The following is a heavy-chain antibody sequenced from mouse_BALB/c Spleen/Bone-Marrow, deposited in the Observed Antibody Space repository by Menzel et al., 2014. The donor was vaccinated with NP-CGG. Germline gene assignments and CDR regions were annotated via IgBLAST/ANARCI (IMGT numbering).Heavy chain of an antibody. J-gene: IGHJ3*01. CDR3: ARTYYYGSNLFAY. CDR1: GYTFTSYV. D-gene: IGHD1-1*01. V-gene: IGHV1-14*01. Sequence: EVKLMESGPELVKPGASVKMSCKASGYTFTSYVMHWVKQKPGQGLGWIGYINPYNDGTKYNEKFKGKATLTSDKSSSTAYMELSSLTSEDSAVYYCARTYYYGSNLFAYWGQGTLVTVSA. CDR2: INPYNDGT.